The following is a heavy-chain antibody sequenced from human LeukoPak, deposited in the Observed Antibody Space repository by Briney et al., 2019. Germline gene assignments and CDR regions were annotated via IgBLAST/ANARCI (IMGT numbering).Heavy chain of an antibody. CDR2: IKQDGGEK. CDR1: GFTFSAYS. CDR3: ARDGTAAGLYFDL. J-gene: IGHJ4*01. D-gene: IGHD6-13*01. Sequence: DPGGSLRLSCAASGFTFSAYSMNWVRQAPGKGLEWVANIKQDGGEKSYVDSVKGRFTISRDNTKSSLYLQINSLRAEDTAVYYCARDGTAAGLYFDLWGQGTLVTVSS. V-gene: IGHV3-7*01.